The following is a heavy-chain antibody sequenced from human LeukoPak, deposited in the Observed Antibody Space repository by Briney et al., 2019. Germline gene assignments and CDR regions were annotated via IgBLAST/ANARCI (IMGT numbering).Heavy chain of an antibody. CDR1: GGSISSGAYY. J-gene: IGHJ4*02. D-gene: IGHD2-15*01. Sequence: SETLSLTCTVSGGSISSGAYYWSWIRQHPGKGLEWIGYIHYSGSTYYNPSLKSRVTISVDTSKNQFSLKLSSVTAADTAVYYCARLMVVAANFDYWGQGTLVTVSS. CDR2: IHYSGST. CDR3: ARLMVVAANFDY. V-gene: IGHV4-31*03.